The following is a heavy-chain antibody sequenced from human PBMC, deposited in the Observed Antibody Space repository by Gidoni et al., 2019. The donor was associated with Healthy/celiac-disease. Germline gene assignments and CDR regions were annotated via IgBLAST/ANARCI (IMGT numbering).Heavy chain of an antibody. CDR2: IYYSGST. D-gene: IGHD3-10*01. Sequence: QVQLQESGPGLVKPSQTLSLTCTAPGGPISSGDYYWSWIRQPPGKGLEWIGYIYYSGSTYYNPSLKSRVTISVDTSKNQFSLKLSSVTAADTAVYYCARGGLGGGNWFDPWGQGTLVTVSS. J-gene: IGHJ5*02. CDR3: ARGGLGGGNWFDP. V-gene: IGHV4-30-4*01. CDR1: GGPISSGDYY.